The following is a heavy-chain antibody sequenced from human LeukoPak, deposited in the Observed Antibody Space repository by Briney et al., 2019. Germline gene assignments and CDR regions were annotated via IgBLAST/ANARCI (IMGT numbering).Heavy chain of an antibody. CDR1: GYTFTSYG. D-gene: IGHD1-7*01. CDR2: ISAHNGNT. V-gene: IGHV1-18*01. CDR3: ARVMRLVGNYVGYAFDI. J-gene: IGHJ3*02. Sequence: ASVKVSCKASGYTFTSYGISWVRQAPGQGLEWMGWISAHNGNTNYAQKLQGRVTMTTDTSTSTAYMELRSLRSDDTAVYYCARVMRLVGNYVGYAFDIWGQGTMVTVSS.